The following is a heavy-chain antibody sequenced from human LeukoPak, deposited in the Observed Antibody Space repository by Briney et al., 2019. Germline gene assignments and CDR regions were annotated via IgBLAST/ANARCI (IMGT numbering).Heavy chain of an antibody. Sequence: GASVKVSCKASGYTFTGYCMHWVRQAPGQGLEWMGGIIPIFGTANYAQKFQGRVTITADESTSTAYMELSSLRSEDTAVYYCARGYYDSSGYYYYYYYMDVWGKGTTVTISS. J-gene: IGHJ6*03. V-gene: IGHV1-69*13. D-gene: IGHD3-22*01. CDR1: GYTFTGYC. CDR3: ARGYYDSSGYYYYYYYMDV. CDR2: IIPIFGTA.